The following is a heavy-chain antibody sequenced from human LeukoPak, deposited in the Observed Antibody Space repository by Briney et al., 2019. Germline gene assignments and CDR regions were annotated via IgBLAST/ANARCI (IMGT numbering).Heavy chain of an antibody. D-gene: IGHD1-26*01. CDR2: ISGGGTST. CDR3: ARGSGSYPPGY. CDR1: GFTFSSYA. Sequence: GGSLRLSCAASGFTFSSYAMSWVRQAPGKGLEWVSGISGGGTSTYYADSVKGRFTLSRDNSKNTLYLQMNSLRAEDTAVYYCARGSGSYPPGYWGQGTLVTVSS. J-gene: IGHJ4*02. V-gene: IGHV3-23*01.